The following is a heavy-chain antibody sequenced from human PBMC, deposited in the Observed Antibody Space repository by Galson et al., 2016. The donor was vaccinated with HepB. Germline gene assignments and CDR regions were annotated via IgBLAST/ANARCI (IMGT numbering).Heavy chain of an antibody. CDR3: ARIPDS. CDR1: GFTFSSYW. V-gene: IGHV3-7*03. Sequence: SLRLSCAASGFTFSSYWMSWVRQAPGKGLEWVANIKPDGSEKYYVDSLKGRFTISRDNSKNTVYLQMNSLAAEDTAVYYCARIPDSWGQGTLVIVSS. D-gene: IGHD2-21*01. CDR2: IKPDGSEK. J-gene: IGHJ4*02.